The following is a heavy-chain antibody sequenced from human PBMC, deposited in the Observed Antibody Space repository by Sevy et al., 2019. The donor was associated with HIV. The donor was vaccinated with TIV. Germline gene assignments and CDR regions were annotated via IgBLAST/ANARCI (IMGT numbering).Heavy chain of an antibody. CDR1: GFTFTTYW. D-gene: IGHD6-13*01. V-gene: IGHV3-7*01. CDR3: ASGQHLVNFDY. CDR2: IKQDGTEK. J-gene: IGHJ4*02. Sequence: GGSLRLSCAASGFTFTTYWMSWVRQAPGKGLEWVANIKQDGTEKYYVDSVKARFTISRKNAKNSLYRQMNSLGAEDTAVYFCASGQHLVNFDYWGQGTLVTVSS.